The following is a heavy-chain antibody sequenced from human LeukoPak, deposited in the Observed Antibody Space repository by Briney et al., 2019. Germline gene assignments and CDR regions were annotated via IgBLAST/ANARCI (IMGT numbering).Heavy chain of an antibody. CDR1: GFTFSSYS. D-gene: IGHD3-10*01. Sequence: PGGSLRLSCAASGFTFSSYSMNWVRQAPGKGLEWVSYISDSGYTIQYADAVKGRFTISRDNAKNSLYLQMNSLREEDTAVHYCERFAGDNYWGQGTLVTVSS. J-gene: IGHJ4*02. V-gene: IGHV3-48*02. CDR3: ERFAGDNY. CDR2: ISDSGYTI.